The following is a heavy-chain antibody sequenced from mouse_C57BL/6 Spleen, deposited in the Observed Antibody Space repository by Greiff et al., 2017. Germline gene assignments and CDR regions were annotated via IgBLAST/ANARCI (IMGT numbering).Heavy chain of an antibody. CDR3: TNKCYGYDEGYAMDY. CDR2: IYPGSGST. J-gene: IGHJ4*01. CDR1: GFTFTSYW. D-gene: IGHD2-2*01. Sequence: QVQLLQPGAEFVKPGASVKISCTASGFTFTSYWITWVQQTPGQGLEWIGDIYPGSGSTNYNEKFKSKVTLPVDTSSSTAYMQLSRQTSEDTAVYNGTNKCYGYDEGYAMDYWGQGTSVTVSS. V-gene: IGHV1-55*01.